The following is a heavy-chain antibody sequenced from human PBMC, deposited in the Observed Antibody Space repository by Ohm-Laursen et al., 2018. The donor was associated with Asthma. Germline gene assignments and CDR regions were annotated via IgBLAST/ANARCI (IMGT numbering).Heavy chain of an antibody. D-gene: IGHD3-10*01. V-gene: IGHV3-21*01. CDR1: GFSFNSYA. J-gene: IGHJ4*02. CDR2: ISSSSSYI. CDR3: ARVRGTYRAPVDY. Sequence: SLRLSCAASGFSFNSYALNWVRQAPGKGLEWVSSISSSSSYIYYADSVKGRFTIPRDNAKNSLYLQMNSLRAEDTAVYYCARVRGTYRAPVDYWGQGTLVTVSS.